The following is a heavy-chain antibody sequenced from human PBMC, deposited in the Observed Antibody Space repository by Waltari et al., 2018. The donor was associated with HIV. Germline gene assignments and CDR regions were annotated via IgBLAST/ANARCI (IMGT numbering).Heavy chain of an antibody. CDR2: IKQDGNEK. J-gene: IGHJ3*02. CDR3: ARSPPLYSHYGDDAFDI. CDR1: GCTFRVSW. Sequence: EVQLVESGGGLVQPGGSLRLSCAASGCTFRVSWMSWVGQAAGKGLEWVANIKQDGNEKYFVDSVKGRFTISRDNAKNSLYLQMNSLRAEDTAVYYCARSPPLYSHYGDDAFDIWGQGTMVTVSS. D-gene: IGHD4-4*01. V-gene: IGHV3-7*01.